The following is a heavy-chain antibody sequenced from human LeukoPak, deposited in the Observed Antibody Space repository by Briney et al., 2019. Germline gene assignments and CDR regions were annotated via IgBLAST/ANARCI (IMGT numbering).Heavy chain of an antibody. CDR2: IYYSGNT. J-gene: IGHJ5*02. Sequence: SETLSLTCTVSGGSISSHYWSWIRQPPGKGLEWIGYIYYSGNTNYNPSLKSRVTMSVDTSKNQFSLKLSSVTAADTAVYYCARIGVGNWFDPWGQGTLVTVSS. V-gene: IGHV4-59*11. D-gene: IGHD3-3*01. CDR1: GGSISSHY. CDR3: ARIGVGNWFDP.